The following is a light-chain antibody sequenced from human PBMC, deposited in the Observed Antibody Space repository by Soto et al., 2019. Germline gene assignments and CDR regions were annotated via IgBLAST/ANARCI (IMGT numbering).Light chain of an antibody. V-gene: IGKV3-11*01. Sequence: EFGLTDSPGTLSLSQGERATLSCSASQTVRNXSLAWYQQKPGKAPRLLIYYASNRATGIPAMFSGSGYGTDFTITISSLEPEDVAVYYCQQRRNWSTFGQGTRLEIK. CDR3: QQRRNWST. CDR1: QTVRNXS. J-gene: IGKJ5*01. CDR2: YAS.